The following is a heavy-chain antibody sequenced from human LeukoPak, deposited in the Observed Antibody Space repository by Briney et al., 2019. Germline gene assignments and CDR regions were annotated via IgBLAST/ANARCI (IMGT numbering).Heavy chain of an antibody. V-gene: IGHV4-34*01. Sequence: SETLSLTCAVYGGSFSGYYWSWIRQPPGKGLEWIGEINHSGSTNYNPSLKSRVTISVDTSKNQFSLKLSSVTATDTAVYYCARGGYNWNDFDYWGQGTLVTVSS. D-gene: IGHD1-1*01. CDR3: ARGGYNWNDFDY. J-gene: IGHJ4*02. CDR1: GGSFSGYY. CDR2: INHSGST.